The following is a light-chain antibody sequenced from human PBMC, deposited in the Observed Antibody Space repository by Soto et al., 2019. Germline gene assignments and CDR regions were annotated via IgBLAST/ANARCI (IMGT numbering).Light chain of an antibody. Sequence: QSALTQVASVSGSPGQSITISCTGTSSDVGNYNLVSWYQQHPGKAPKLIIYQGSKRPSGVSNRFSGSKSGNTASLTISGRQAEDEADYYCCSYACGSTWVFGGGTKLTVL. CDR1: SSDVGNYNL. CDR3: CSYACGSTWV. J-gene: IGLJ3*02. CDR2: QGS. V-gene: IGLV2-23*01.